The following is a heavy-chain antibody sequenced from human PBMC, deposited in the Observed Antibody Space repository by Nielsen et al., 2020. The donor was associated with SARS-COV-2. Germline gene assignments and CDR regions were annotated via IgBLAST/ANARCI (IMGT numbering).Heavy chain of an antibody. D-gene: IGHD4-17*01. CDR3: AKDKEDYGDYRAGLTIFDY. V-gene: IGHV3-30*02. Sequence: GRFTISRDNSKNTLHLQMSSLRAEDTAIYYCAKDKEDYGDYRAGLTIFDYWGQGTLVTVSS. J-gene: IGHJ4*02.